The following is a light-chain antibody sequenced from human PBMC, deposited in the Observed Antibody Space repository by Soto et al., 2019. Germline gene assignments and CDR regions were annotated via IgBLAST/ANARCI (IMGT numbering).Light chain of an antibody. CDR3: SSYTSGSPWV. J-gene: IGLJ3*02. Sequence: QSALTQPASVSGSPVQSITISCTGTSSDVGGYNYVSWYQQHPGKAPKLMIYEVSNRPSGVSNRFSGSKSGNTASLTISGLQAEDEADYYCSSYTSGSPWVFGGGTKLTVL. V-gene: IGLV2-14*01. CDR1: SSDVGGYNY. CDR2: EVS.